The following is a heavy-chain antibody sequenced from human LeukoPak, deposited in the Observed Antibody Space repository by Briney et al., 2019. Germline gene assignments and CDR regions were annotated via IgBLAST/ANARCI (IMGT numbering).Heavy chain of an antibody. Sequence: SETLSPTCTVAGASISSGSYYWGWLRQPAGKGLEWIGRIYTSGSTNYNPSLKSRVTISLDTSKNPFSLMLSSVTAADTAVYYCANSIDFDYGDYYFDYWGQGALVTISS. J-gene: IGHJ4*02. CDR2: IYTSGST. V-gene: IGHV4-61*02. CDR1: GASISSGSYY. CDR3: ANSIDFDYGDYYFDY. D-gene: IGHD4-17*01.